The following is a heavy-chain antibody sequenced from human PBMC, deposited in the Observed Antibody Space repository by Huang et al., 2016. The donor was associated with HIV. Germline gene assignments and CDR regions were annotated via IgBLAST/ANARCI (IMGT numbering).Heavy chain of an antibody. CDR1: GYTFSNYD. J-gene: IGHJ4*02. Sequence: QVQLVQSGAEVKKPGASVKVSCKASGYTFSNYDINWVRQAPGQGLEWRGWRKPNSGNTGYARKFQGRVTMTRSTSISTAYMERSRLRFEDTAVYYCATLPPVNYGRSGGRVRDYWGQGSLVTVSS. V-gene: IGHV1-8*01. D-gene: IGHD2-15*01. CDR3: ATLPPVNYGRSGGRVRDY. CDR2: RKPNSGNT.